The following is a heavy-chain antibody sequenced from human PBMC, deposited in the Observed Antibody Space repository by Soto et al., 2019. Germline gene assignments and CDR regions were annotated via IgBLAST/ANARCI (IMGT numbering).Heavy chain of an antibody. V-gene: IGHV1-3*01. J-gene: IGHJ6*02. Sequence: ASVKVSCKASGYTFTSYAMPWVRRAPGQRLEWMGWINAGNGNTKYSQKFQGRVTITRDTSASTAYMELSSLRSEDTAVYYCARALGYCSGGSCYATGNYYYYGMDVWGQGTTVTVSS. CDR1: GYTFTSYA. CDR3: ARALGYCSGGSCYATGNYYYYGMDV. D-gene: IGHD2-15*01. CDR2: INAGNGNT.